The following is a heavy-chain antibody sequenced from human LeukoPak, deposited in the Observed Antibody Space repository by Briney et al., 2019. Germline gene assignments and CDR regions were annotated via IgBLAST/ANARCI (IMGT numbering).Heavy chain of an antibody. V-gene: IGHV4-30-4*01. CDR1: GGSISSGDYY. CDR2: IYYSGST. Sequence: SETLSLTCTVSGGSISSGDYYWSWIRQPPGKGLEWIGYIYYSGSTYYNPSLKSRVTISVDTSKNQFSLKLSSVTAADTAVYYCARVAVAVGCFDYWGQGNLVTVSS. J-gene: IGHJ4*02. CDR3: ARVAVAVGCFDY. D-gene: IGHD6-19*01.